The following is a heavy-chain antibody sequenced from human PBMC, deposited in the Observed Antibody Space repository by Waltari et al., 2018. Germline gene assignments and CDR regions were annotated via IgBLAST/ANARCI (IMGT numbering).Heavy chain of an antibody. Sequence: QVQLQQWGAGLLKPSETLSLTCAVYGGSFSGYYWSWSRQPPGKGLEWIGEINHSGSTNYNPSLKSRVTISVDTSKNQFSLKLSSVTAADTAVYYCARANHYYDSSGYGYWGQGTLVTVSS. V-gene: IGHV4-34*01. D-gene: IGHD3-22*01. CDR3: ARANHYYDSSGYGY. J-gene: IGHJ4*02. CDR1: GGSFSGYY. CDR2: INHSGST.